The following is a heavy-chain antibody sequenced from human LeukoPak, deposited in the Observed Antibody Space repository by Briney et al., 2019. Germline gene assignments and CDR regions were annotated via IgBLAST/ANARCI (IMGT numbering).Heavy chain of an antibody. CDR3: ARDQGCSGYDGFDP. Sequence: ASVKVSCKASGYTFTGYYMHWVRQAPGQGLEWMGWINPNSGGTNYAQKFQGRVTMTRDTSISTAYMELSRLRSDDTAVYYCARDQGCSGYDGFDPWGQGTLVTVSS. CDR2: INPNSGGT. J-gene: IGHJ5*02. D-gene: IGHD5-12*01. V-gene: IGHV1-2*02. CDR1: GYTFTGYY.